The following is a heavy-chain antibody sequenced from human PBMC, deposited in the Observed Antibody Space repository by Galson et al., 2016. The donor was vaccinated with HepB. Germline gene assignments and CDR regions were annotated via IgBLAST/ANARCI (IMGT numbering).Heavy chain of an antibody. D-gene: IGHD3-22*01. CDR3: AGLEGSSGYYRPGGDY. J-gene: IGHJ4*02. Sequence: QSGAEVKKPGESLKISCKGFGNDFSKFWIGWVRQMPGKGLEWMGIIYPGDSDTRYSPSFQGQVTISADKSISTAYLQWSRLKASDSAMYYCAGLEGSSGYYRPGGDYWGQGTLVTVSS. V-gene: IGHV5-51*01. CDR2: IYPGDSDT. CDR1: GNDFSKFW.